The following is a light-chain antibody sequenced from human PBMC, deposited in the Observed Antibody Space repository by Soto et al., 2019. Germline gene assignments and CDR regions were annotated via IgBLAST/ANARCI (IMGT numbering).Light chain of an antibody. CDR2: AAS. Sequence: DIQLTQSPSSVSASVGDRVTVTCRASQGISNWLAWYQQKPGKAPKLLISAASSLQSGVPSRFSGSRSGTDFTLIISSLQPEDFASYYCHQANSFAWTFGQGTKVEIK. V-gene: IGKV1-12*02. J-gene: IGKJ1*01. CDR1: QGISNW. CDR3: HQANSFAWT.